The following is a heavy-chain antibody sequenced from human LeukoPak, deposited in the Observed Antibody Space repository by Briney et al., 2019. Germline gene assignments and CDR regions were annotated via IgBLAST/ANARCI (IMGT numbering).Heavy chain of an antibody. CDR2: IYWDDDK. J-gene: IGHJ5*02. Sequence: SGPTLVNPTQTLTLTCTFSGLSLSTSGVGVGWIRQPPGEALEWLALIYWDDDKRYSPSLKNRLTITKDTSKNQVVLTMTNVDPVDTATYYCAHIIRGVMNRWGQGTLVTVSS. CDR3: AHIIRGVMNR. D-gene: IGHD3-10*01. CDR1: GLSLSTSGVG. V-gene: IGHV2-5*02.